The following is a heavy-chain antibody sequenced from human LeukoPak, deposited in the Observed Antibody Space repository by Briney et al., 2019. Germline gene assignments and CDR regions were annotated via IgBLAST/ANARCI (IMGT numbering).Heavy chain of an antibody. J-gene: IGHJ4*02. D-gene: IGHD5-24*01. CDR3: ARDPVDGYGHLDY. Sequence: ASVKVSCTASGYTLTDHHMHWVRQAPGQGLEWMGWIKSNSGGIKYAQEFQGRVTMTRDTSINTAYMELSSLTSDDTAIYHCARDPVDGYGHLDYWGQGTLVTVSS. CDR2: IKSNSGGI. CDR1: GYTLTDHH. V-gene: IGHV1-2*02.